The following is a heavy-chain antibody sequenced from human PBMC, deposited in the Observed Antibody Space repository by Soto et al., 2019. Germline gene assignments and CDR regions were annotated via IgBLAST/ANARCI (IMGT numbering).Heavy chain of an antibody. CDR1: GGTFSSYA. CDR3: ASSGYSYGHYYYYGMDV. J-gene: IGHJ6*02. CDR2: INPIFGTA. Sequence: SVKVSCKASGGTFSSYAISWVRQAPGQGLEWMGGINPIFGTANYAQKFQGRVTITADESTSTAYMELSSLRSEDTSVYYCASSGYSYGHYYYYGMDVWGQGTTVTVSS. V-gene: IGHV1-69*13. D-gene: IGHD5-18*01.